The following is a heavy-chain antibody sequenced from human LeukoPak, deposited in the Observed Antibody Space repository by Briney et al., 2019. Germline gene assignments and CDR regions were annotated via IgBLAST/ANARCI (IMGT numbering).Heavy chain of an antibody. D-gene: IGHD2-2*01. CDR3: ARGYCSSTICFQYFHH. CDR2: IYYSGST. J-gene: IGHJ1*01. CDR1: SDSISSSY. V-gene: IGHV4-59*01. Sequence: KCSETVSLTCTVSSDSISSSYWSWIRQPPGKGLEWIGYIYYSGSTNYNPSLKSRVAISVDTSKNQFSLKLNSVTAADTAVYYCARGYCSSTICFQYFHHWGRGTLDPVSS.